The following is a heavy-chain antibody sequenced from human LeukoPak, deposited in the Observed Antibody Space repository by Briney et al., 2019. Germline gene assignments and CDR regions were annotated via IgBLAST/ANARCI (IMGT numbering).Heavy chain of an antibody. J-gene: IGHJ5*02. CDR2: IYHSGST. CDR1: GGSISSSNW. V-gene: IGHV4-4*02. CDR3: ARDARYCSGGSCYNWFDP. Sequence: PSGTLSLTCAVSGGSISSSNWWSGVRPPPGKGLEWIGEIYHSGSTNYNPSLKSRVTISVDKSKNQFSLKLSSVTAADTAVYYCARDARYCSGGSCYNWFDPWGQGTLVTVSS. D-gene: IGHD2-15*01.